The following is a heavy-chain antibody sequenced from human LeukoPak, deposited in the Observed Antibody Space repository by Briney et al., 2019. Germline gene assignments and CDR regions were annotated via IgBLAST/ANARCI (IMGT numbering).Heavy chain of an antibody. J-gene: IGHJ5*02. V-gene: IGHV4-59*11. CDR3: ARGYNWNDELDR. CDR2: ISYSGST. D-gene: IGHD1-1*01. CDR1: GGSISRHY. Sequence: SETLSLTCSASGGSISRHYWSWIRQPPEKGLEWIGYISYSGSTNYNPSLKSRATISADTSKNQFFLNLQSVTTADTAVYFWARGYNWNDELDRWGQGTLVTVSS.